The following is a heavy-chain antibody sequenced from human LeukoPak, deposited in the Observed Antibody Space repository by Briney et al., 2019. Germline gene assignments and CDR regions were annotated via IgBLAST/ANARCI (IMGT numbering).Heavy chain of an antibody. CDR1: GFTFSSYG. D-gene: IGHD2/OR15-2a*01. V-gene: IGHV3-33*01. Sequence: PGGSLRLSCAASGFTFSSYGMHWVRQAPGKGLEWVAVLWYDGSNKYYADSVKGRFTISRDNSKSTLYLQMNSLRAEDTAVYYCASQIVPVLSSDYWGQGTLVTVSS. CDR3: ASQIVPVLSSDY. CDR2: LWYDGSNK. J-gene: IGHJ4*02.